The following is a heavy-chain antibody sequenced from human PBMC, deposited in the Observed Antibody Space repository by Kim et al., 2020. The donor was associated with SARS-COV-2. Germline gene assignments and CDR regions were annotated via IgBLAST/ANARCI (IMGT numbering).Heavy chain of an antibody. D-gene: IGHD2-8*02. CDR1: GGSISSYY. CDR2: IYYSGST. V-gene: IGHV4-59*01. CDR3: ARELLAAGDY. J-gene: IGHJ4*02. Sequence: SETLSLTCTVSGGSISSYYWSWIRQPPGKGLEWIGYIYYSGSTNYNPSLTSRVTISVDTSKHQFSLKLSSVTAADTAVYYCARELLAAGDYLCQGSLVTV.